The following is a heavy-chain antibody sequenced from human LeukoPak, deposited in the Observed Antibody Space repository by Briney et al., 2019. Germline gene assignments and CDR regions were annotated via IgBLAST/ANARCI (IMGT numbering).Heavy chain of an antibody. J-gene: IGHJ6*02. Sequence: SETLSLTCTVSGGSIGSYYWSWIRQPPGKGLEWIGYIYYSGSTNYNPSLKSRVTISVDTSKNQFSLKLSSVTAADTAVYYCARGRTLGYWSGYPRYGMDVWGQGTTVTVSS. CDR3: ARGRTLGYWSGYPRYGMDV. CDR1: GGSIGSYY. D-gene: IGHD3-3*01. CDR2: IYYSGST. V-gene: IGHV4-59*08.